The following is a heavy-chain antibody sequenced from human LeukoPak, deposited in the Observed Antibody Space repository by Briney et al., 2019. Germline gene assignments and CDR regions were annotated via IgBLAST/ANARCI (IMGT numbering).Heavy chain of an antibody. CDR1: GYTFTDYY. D-gene: IGHD1-26*01. J-gene: IGHJ3*02. CDR2: INPKSGGT. CDR3: AKDLQWELPRGDALDI. V-gene: IGHV1-2*02. Sequence: ASVKVSCKASGYTFTDYYMHWVRQAPGQGLEWMGWINPKSGGTNYAQNFQGRVTMTRNTSISTAYMELSRLRSDDTAVYYCAKDLQWELPRGDALDIWGQGTMVTVSS.